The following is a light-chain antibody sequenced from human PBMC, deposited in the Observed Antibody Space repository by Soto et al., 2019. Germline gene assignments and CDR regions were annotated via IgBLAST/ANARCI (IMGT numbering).Light chain of an antibody. CDR2: GAS. CDR3: EQYGSSPRWT. CDR1: RSVTSNF. Sequence: NELTQSPGTLSLSPGERATLSCRASRSVTSNFVAWYQQKPGQAPRLLVYGASTRAIDIPERFSGSSSGTDFSLTINRLEPEDFAVYFCEQYGSSPRWTFGQGTKVDIK. V-gene: IGKV3-20*01. J-gene: IGKJ2*02.